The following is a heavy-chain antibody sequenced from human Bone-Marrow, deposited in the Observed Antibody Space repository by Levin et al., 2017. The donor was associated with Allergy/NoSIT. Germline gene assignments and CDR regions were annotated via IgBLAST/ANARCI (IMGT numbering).Heavy chain of an antibody. CDR3: AKDRDNYGWDFNY. J-gene: IGHJ4*02. CDR2: IGNRGGNT. V-gene: IGHV3-23*01. D-gene: IGHD5-18*01. Sequence: LSLTCGASGFTFRNYAMNWVRQAPGKGLEWVSSIGNRGGNTYYADSVKGRFTISRDNSKDTLYLQMNSLRVEDTAVYYCAKDRDNYGWDFNYWGRGSLVTVSS. CDR1: GFTFRNYA.